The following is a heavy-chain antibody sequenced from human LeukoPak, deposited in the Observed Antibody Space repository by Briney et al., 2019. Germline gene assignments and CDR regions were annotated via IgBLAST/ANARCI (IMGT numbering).Heavy chain of an antibody. CDR2: INPNSGGT. CDR1: GYTFTGYY. D-gene: IGHD6-19*01. J-gene: IGHJ4*02. CDR3: ATLVIAVAGGFGDY. V-gene: IGHV1-2*02. Sequence: ASVKVSCKASGYTFTGYYMHWVRQAPGQGLEWMGWINPNSGGTNYARKFQGRVTMTRDTSISTGCMELSRLRSDDTAVYYCATLVIAVAGGFGDYWGQGTLVTVSS.